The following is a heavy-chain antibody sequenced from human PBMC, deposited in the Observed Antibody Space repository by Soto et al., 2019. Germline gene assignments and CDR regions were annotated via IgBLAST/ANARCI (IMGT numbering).Heavy chain of an antibody. V-gene: IGHV4-39*01. CDR2: LSSLGST. D-gene: IGHD3-9*01. CDR1: FGSISSSSYY. Sequence: SETLSLTFPFSFGSISSSSYYWGWILPPPGNFLEWIFLLSSLGSTYYNPSLKSRVTISVDTSKNQFSLNLLSVTAADTAVYYCARRVEDILTGYYYYFDYWGQGTLVTVS. J-gene: IGHJ4*02. CDR3: ARRVEDILTGYYYYFDY.